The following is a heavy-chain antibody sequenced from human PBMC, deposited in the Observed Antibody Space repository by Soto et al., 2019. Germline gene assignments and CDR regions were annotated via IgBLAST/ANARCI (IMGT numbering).Heavy chain of an antibody. Sequence: QVQLQESGPRLVEASQTLSLTCTVSNASITSSGYYWSWVRQPPGKRLESIGYIYHSGSTFYSPILQSRLTMSVDTSKNQFSLTLRSVTAADTAVYHCARMSGTYDVPDFWGQGTLVTVSS. J-gene: IGHJ4*02. V-gene: IGHV4-31*03. CDR2: IYHSGST. CDR3: ARMSGTYDVPDF. D-gene: IGHD1-26*01. CDR1: NASITSSGYY.